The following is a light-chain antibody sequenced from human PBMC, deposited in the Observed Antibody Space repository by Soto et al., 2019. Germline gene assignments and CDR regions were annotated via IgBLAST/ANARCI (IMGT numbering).Light chain of an antibody. V-gene: IGKV1-39*01. J-gene: IGKJ1*01. CDR3: QQSYGTPQTWT. Sequence: DIQMTQSPSSLSASVGDRVTITCRASQSISSYLNWYQQKPGKAPKLLIYAASSLQSGVPSRFSGSGSGTDFTLTISSLQPEDFATYYCQQSYGTPQTWTFGQGTKVEIK. CDR1: QSISSY. CDR2: AAS.